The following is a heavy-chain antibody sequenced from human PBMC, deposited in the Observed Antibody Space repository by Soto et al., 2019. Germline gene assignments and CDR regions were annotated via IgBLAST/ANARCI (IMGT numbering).Heavy chain of an antibody. D-gene: IGHD6-19*01. V-gene: IGHV1-3*01. CDR2: INADSGNT. J-gene: IGHJ1*01. Sequence: ASVNVSCKASGYTFMRYTMHWVRQAPGQRLEWMGWINADSGNTEYSQKFQGRLTITRDISASTVYMELSSLRSEDTAVYYCSRDSSGWRSNFQYWGQGTLVTVSS. CDR3: SRDSSGWRSNFQY. CDR1: GYTFMRYT.